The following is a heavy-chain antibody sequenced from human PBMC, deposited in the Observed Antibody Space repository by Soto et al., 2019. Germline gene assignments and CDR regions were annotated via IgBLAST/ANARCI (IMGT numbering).Heavy chain of an antibody. CDR2: IYYSGST. V-gene: IGHV4-59*12. CDR3: ARETIFGEFTGLDY. CDR1: GGSISSYY. J-gene: IGHJ4*02. Sequence: SETLSLTCTVSGGSISSYYWSWIRQPPGKGLEWIGYIYYSGSTNYNPSLKSRVTISVDTSNNQFSLKLSSVTAADTALYYCARETIFGEFTGLDYWGQGTLVTVSS. D-gene: IGHD3-10*01.